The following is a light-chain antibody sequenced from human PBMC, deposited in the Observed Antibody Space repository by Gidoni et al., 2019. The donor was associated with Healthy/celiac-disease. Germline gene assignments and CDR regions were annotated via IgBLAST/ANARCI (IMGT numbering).Light chain of an antibody. CDR2: AAS. V-gene: IGKV1-39*01. Sequence: IQITQFPPSLSASVGDRVTITCRASQSISSYLNWYQQKPGKAPKLLIYAASSLQSGIPSRFSGSGSGTDFTLTISSLQPEDFATYYCQQSYSTPLTFGGGTKVEIK. CDR3: QQSYSTPLT. J-gene: IGKJ4*01. CDR1: QSISSY.